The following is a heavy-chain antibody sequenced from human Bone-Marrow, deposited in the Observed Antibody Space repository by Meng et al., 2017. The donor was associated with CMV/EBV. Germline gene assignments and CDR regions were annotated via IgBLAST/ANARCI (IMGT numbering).Heavy chain of an antibody. CDR3: AARNYFDY. CDR2: IYYSGST. J-gene: IGHJ4*02. V-gene: IGHV4-39*01. CDR1: GGSISSSSYY. Sequence: SETLSLTCTVSGGSISSSSYYWGWIRQPPGKGLEWIGSIYYSGSTYYNPSLKSRVTISVDTSKNQFSLKLSSVTAADTAVYYCAARNYFDYWGQGTLVTVYS.